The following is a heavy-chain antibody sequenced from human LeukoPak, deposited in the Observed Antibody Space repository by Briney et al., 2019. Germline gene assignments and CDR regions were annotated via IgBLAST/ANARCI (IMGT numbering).Heavy chain of an antibody. CDR1: GFTFSIYG. CDR2: IVGSGVTT. CDR3: AKIQGYLDY. J-gene: IGHJ4*02. V-gene: IGHV3-23*01. Sequence: GSLRLSCEASGFTFSIYGVTWVRQAPGKGLEWVSAIVGSGVTTYYADSVKGRFTISRDNSKNTLYLQMNSLRAEDTAVYYCAKIQGYLDYWGQGTLVTVSS.